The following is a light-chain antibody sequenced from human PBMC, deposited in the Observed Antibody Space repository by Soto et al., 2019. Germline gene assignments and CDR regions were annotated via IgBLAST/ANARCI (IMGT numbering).Light chain of an antibody. CDR1: QSLSSSY. J-gene: IGKJ5*01. V-gene: IGKV3-20*01. CDR3: QQYGGSMT. CDR2: GAS. Sequence: EIVLTQSPGTLSLSPGETATLSCRASQSLSSSYLAWYQQRPGQAPRLLIYGASSRATGIPDRFSGSGSGTAFTLTLSRLDPEDFAVYYCQQYGGSMTFGQGTRLEIE.